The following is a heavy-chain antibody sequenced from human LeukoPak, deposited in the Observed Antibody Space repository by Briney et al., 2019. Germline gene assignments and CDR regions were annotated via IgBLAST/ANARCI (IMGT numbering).Heavy chain of an antibody. CDR2: INHSGST. Sequence: SETLSLTCAVYGGSFSGYYWSWIRQPPGKGLEWIGEINHSGSTNYNPSLKSRVTISVDTSKNQFSLKLSSVTAADTAVYYCARYSRPAATLGYWGQGTLVTVSS. D-gene: IGHD2-2*01. CDR3: ARYSRPAATLGY. V-gene: IGHV4-34*01. J-gene: IGHJ4*02. CDR1: GGSFSGYY.